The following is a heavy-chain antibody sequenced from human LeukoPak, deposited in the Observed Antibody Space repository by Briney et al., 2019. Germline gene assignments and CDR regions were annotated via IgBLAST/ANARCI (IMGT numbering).Heavy chain of an antibody. CDR2: ISYDGSNK. V-gene: IGHV3-30*18. CDR3: AKGLEWFGELYIDY. J-gene: IGHJ4*02. D-gene: IGHD3-10*01. Sequence: PGGSLRLSCAASGFTFSSYGMHWVRQAPGKGLEWVAVISYDGSNKYYADSVKGRFTISRDNSKNTLYLQMNSLRAEDTAVYYCAKGLEWFGELYIDYWGQGTLVTVSS. CDR1: GFTFSSYG.